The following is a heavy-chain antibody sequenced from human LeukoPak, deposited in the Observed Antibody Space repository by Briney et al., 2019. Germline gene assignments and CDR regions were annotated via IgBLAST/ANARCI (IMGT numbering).Heavy chain of an antibody. CDR3: ARPQEGSGGSIDY. CDR2: ITRSSSSM. D-gene: IGHD6-19*01. J-gene: IGHJ4*02. CDR1: GFTFSDYY. V-gene: IGHV3-11*06. Sequence: PGGSLRLSCAASGFTFSDYYMSWIRQAPGKGLEWVSYITRSSSSMKYADSVKGRFTISRDNAKKSLYLQMNSLRDEDTGVYYCARPQEGSGGSIDYWGQGTLVTVSS.